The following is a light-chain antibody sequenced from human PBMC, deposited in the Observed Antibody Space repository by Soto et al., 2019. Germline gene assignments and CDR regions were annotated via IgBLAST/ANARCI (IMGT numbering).Light chain of an antibody. V-gene: IGKV3-20*01. CDR3: HQYVGLMT. CDR2: GAS. CDR1: QSVAGSY. J-gene: IGKJ1*01. Sequence: EIVLTQSPGTLSLSPGERATLSCRASQSVAGSYLAWYQQKPGQAPRLLIYGASSRATGIPDRFSGSGSGTDFTFTISRLEPEDFEVYSFHQYVGLMTFGQGTKVELK.